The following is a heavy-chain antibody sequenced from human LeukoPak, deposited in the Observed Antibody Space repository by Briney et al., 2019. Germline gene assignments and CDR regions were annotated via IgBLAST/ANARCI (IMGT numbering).Heavy chain of an antibody. CDR1: GDSVSSNSAA. D-gene: IGHD3-10*01. Sequence: SQTLSLTCAISGDSVSSNSAAWNWIRQSPSRGLEWLGRTYYRSKWYNDYAISVKSRISINPDTSKNQVSLQLNSVTPEDTAVYYCVRYGGSYYYYGMDVWGQGTTVTVSS. CDR2: TYYRSKWYN. V-gene: IGHV6-1*01. J-gene: IGHJ6*02. CDR3: VRYGGSYYYYGMDV.